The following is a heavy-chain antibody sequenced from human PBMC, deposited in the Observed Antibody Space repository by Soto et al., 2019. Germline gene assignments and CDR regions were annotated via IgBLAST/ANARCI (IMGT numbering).Heavy chain of an antibody. CDR3: AKDLSSWGRYFDWLPQSY. D-gene: IGHD3-9*01. J-gene: IGHJ4*02. CDR2: ISGSGGST. V-gene: IGHV3-23*01. Sequence: EVQLLESGGGLVQPGGSLRLSCAASGFTFSSYAMSWVRQAPGKGLEWVSAISGSGGSTYYADSVKGRFTISRDNSKNTLYLQMNSLRAEDTAVYYCAKDLSSWGRYFDWLPQSYWGQGTLVTVSS. CDR1: GFTFSSYA.